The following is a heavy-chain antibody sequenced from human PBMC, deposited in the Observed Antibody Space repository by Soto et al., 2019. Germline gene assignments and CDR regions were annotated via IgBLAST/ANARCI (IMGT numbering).Heavy chain of an antibody. D-gene: IGHD3-22*01. CDR3: AKGDDYYDSSGYPWLDY. CDR2: ISGSGGST. J-gene: IGHJ4*02. CDR1: GFTFSSYA. Sequence: EVQLLESGGGLVQPGGSPRLSCAASGFTFSSYAMSWVRQAPGKGLEWVSAISGSGGSTYYADSVKGRFTISRDNSKNTLYLQMNSLRAEDTAVYYCAKGDDYYDSSGYPWLDYWGQGTLVTVAS. V-gene: IGHV3-23*01.